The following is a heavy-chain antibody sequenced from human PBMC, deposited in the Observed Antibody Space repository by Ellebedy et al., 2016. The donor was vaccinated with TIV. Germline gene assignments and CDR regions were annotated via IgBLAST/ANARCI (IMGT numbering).Heavy chain of an antibody. Sequence: GGSLRLSCAASGFTFSNAWMSWVRQAPGKGLEWVGRIKSKTDGGTPDYAAPVKGRFTISRDDSKNTLYLQMNSLRAEDTAVYYCARDRGSSGWSYFDYWGQGTVVTVSS. V-gene: IGHV3-15*01. CDR1: GFTFSNAW. D-gene: IGHD6-19*01. CDR3: ARDRGSSGWSYFDY. J-gene: IGHJ4*02. CDR2: IKSKTDGGTP.